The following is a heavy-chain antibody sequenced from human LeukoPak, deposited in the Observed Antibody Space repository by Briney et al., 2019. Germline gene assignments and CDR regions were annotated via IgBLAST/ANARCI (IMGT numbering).Heavy chain of an antibody. Sequence: GGSLRLSCAASGFTFSSYNMNWVRQVPGKGLEWVSYISSSGSNIFYADFVKGRFTVSRDNAKNSLYLQMSSLRVEDTAVYYCARGGLIASVILDYWGQGTLVTVSS. CDR3: ARGGLIASVILDY. V-gene: IGHV3-48*01. CDR1: GFTFSSYN. J-gene: IGHJ4*02. CDR2: ISSSGSNI. D-gene: IGHD2/OR15-2a*01.